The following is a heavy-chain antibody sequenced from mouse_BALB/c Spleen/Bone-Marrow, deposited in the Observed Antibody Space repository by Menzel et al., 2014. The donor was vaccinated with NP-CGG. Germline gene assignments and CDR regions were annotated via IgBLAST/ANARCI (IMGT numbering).Heavy chain of an antibody. Sequence: EVQLVESGAELVKPGASVKLSSTASGFNIKDTYMHWVKQRPEQGLEWIGRIVPANGNTKYDPKFQGKATITADTSSNTTYLQLTSLTSEDTAVYYCVRYLYGNYFDYWGQGTTLTVSS. CDR2: IVPANGNT. CDR1: GFNIKDTY. V-gene: IGHV14-3*02. CDR3: VRYLYGNYFDY. J-gene: IGHJ2*01. D-gene: IGHD2-10*02.